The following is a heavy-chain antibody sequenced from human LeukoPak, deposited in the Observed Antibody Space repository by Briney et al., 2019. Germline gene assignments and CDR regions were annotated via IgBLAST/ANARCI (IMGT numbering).Heavy chain of an antibody. V-gene: IGHV3-30-3*01. CDR1: GFTFSSYA. CDR3: ARDFTLRYFDWSFDY. CDR2: ISYDGSNK. J-gene: IGHJ4*02. D-gene: IGHD3-9*01. Sequence: GGSLRLSCAASGFTFSSYAMHWVRQAPGKGLEWVAVISYDGSNKYYADSVKGRFTISRDNSKNTLYLQMNSLRAEDTAVYYCARDFTLRYFDWSFDYWGQGTLVTVSS.